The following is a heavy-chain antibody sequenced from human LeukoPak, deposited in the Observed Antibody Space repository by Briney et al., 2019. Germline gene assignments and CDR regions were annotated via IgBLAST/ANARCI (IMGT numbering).Heavy chain of an antibody. J-gene: IGHJ5*02. D-gene: IGHD2-2*01. CDR3: ARGRGRYCSSTSCSWGGNWFDP. V-gene: IGHV4-59*01. CDR2: IYYSGST. CDR1: GGSISSYY. Sequence: SETLSLTFTVSGGSISSYYWSWIRQPPGKGLEWIGYIYYSGSTNYNPSLKSRVTISVDTSKNQFSLKLSSVTAADTAVYYCARGRGRYCSSTSCSWGGNWFDPWGQEPWSPSPQ.